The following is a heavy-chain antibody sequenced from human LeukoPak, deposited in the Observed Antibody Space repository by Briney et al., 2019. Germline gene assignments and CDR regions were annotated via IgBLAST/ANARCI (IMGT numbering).Heavy chain of an antibody. CDR3: ARGSRDSSGYRYCLNY. J-gene: IGHJ4*02. D-gene: IGHD3-22*01. Sequence: PGGSLRLSCAASGFTFSSYWMGWVRQAPGKGLEWVASIKQDAGTEYSVDSLKGRFTISRDNAYNSLYLQMNSLRAEDTAVYFCARGSRDSSGYRYCLNYWGQGTLVTVSS. CDR1: GFTFSSYW. V-gene: IGHV3-7*01. CDR2: IKQDAGTE.